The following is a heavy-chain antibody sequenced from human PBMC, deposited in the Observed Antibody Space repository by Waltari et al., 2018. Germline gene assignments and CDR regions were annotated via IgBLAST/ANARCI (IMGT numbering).Heavy chain of an antibody. CDR1: GFSFSRSW. CDR2: IQQNGSEK. D-gene: IGHD2-21*02. V-gene: IGHV3-7*01. J-gene: IGHJ5*02. CDR3: ARDLVATPP. Sequence: EVQLVESGGDLVKPGGSLRLSRAASGFSFSRSWRTWVRQTPGKGLEWVGNIQQNGSEKWYADSVKGRFTISRDNAMNLVYLQMNSLRVEDTAVYYCARDLVATPPWGQGTLVTVSS.